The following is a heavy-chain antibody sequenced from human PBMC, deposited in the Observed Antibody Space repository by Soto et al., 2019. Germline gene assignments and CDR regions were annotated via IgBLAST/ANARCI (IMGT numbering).Heavy chain of an antibody. CDR1: GASITTYY. V-gene: IGHV4-59*01. CDR2: ISYSGST. D-gene: IGHD3-10*01. CDR3: ARDWDSSGMFDP. Sequence: SETLSLTCSVSGASITTYYWSWIRQPPGKGLEWIGSISYSGSTKYNPSLESRVMISLDTSKNQFSLRLTSVTAADTALYYCARDWDSSGMFDPWGQGALVTVSS. J-gene: IGHJ5*02.